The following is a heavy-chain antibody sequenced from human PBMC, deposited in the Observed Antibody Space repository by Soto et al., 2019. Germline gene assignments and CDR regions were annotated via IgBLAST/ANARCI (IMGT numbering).Heavy chain of an antibody. D-gene: IGHD2-15*01. Sequence: ASVKVSCKASGYTFTSYGISWVRQAPGQGLEWMGWISAYNGNTNYAQKLQGRVTMTTDTSTSTAYMELRSLRSDDTAVYYCAREYCSGGNCYFGLYYFDYWDQGTLVTVSS. CDR3: AREYCSGGNCYFGLYYFDY. V-gene: IGHV1-18*01. CDR1: GYTFTSYG. CDR2: ISAYNGNT. J-gene: IGHJ4*02.